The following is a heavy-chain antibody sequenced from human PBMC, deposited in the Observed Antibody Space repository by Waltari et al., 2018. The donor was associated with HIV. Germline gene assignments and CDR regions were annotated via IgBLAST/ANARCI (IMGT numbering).Heavy chain of an antibody. J-gene: IGHJ3*02. D-gene: IGHD2-2*03. CDR3: VRDLGIVVVQDAFDI. CDR2: RWYDGTNK. V-gene: IGHV3-33*01. CDR1: YFTFSRYG. Sequence: QVQLVESGGGVVQPGRSLRLSFAAAYFTFSRYGTHWLRPAQGKGLEWVAVRWYDGTNKYYADSVKGRFTISRDNSKNTLYLQMNSLRAEDTALYYCVRDLGIVVVQDAFDIWGQGTLVTVSS.